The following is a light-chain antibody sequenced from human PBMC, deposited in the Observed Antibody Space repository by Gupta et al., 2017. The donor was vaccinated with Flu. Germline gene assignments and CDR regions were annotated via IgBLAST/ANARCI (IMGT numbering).Light chain of an antibody. V-gene: IGKV1-5*03. CDR2: KAS. CDR3: QQDNSYSQ. CDR1: QTISTW. J-gene: IGKJ1*01. Sequence: DIQMIQSPSTLSASVGDRVTITCRASQTISTWLAWYQQKPGKAPKLLIYKASTLETGVPSRFSGSGSGTEFTLTISSLQPDDFATYYCQQDNSYSQFGQGTKVEMK.